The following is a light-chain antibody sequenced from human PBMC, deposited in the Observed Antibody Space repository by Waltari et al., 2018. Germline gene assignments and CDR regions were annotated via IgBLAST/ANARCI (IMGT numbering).Light chain of an antibody. CDR2: GVD. Sequence: QSALTQPASLSGSPGQSITISCTGTSSDVGYYNRVSWYQQHPGKAPKLLIYGVDKRPAGSAKRLSGSKSGNTGSLTISGLQAEDEADYYCCSYVRSVSFVFGGGTKLTVL. CDR1: SSDVGYYNR. V-gene: IGLV2-23*02. J-gene: IGLJ2*01. CDR3: CSYVRSVSFV.